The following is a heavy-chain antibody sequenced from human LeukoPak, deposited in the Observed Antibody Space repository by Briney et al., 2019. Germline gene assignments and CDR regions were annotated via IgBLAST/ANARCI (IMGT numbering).Heavy chain of an antibody. Sequence: GGSLRLSCAASGFTFSSYAMSWVRQAPGKGLEWVSTITGGGSTYYADSVRGRFTISRDYSKNALYLQMNSRRADDTAVYYCAKGADYGDYLYFDYWGQGALVTVSS. J-gene: IGHJ4*02. D-gene: IGHD4-17*01. CDR2: ITGGGST. CDR3: AKGADYGDYLYFDY. CDR1: GFTFSSYA. V-gene: IGHV3-23*01.